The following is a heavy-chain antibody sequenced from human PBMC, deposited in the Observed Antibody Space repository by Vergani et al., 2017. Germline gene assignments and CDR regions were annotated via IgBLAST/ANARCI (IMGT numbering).Heavy chain of an antibody. CDR2: INHSGST. D-gene: IGHD3-3*01. J-gene: IGHJ4*02. V-gene: IGHV4-34*01. CDR3: ARGREYYDFWSGYYKLGYFDY. CDR1: GGSFSGYY. Sequence: QVQLQQWGAGLLKPSETLSLTCAVYGGSFSGYYWSWIRQPPGKGLEWIGEINHSGSTNYNPSLKSRVTISVDTSKNQFSLKLSSVTAADTAVYYCARGREYYDFWSGYYKLGYFDYWGQGTLVTVSS.